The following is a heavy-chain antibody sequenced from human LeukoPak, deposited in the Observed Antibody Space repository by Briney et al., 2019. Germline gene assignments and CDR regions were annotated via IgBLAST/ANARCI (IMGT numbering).Heavy chain of an antibody. CDR1: GFTFSSYS. V-gene: IGHV3-21*01. CDR2: ISSSSSYI. J-gene: IGHJ3*02. CDR3: AREKYAPYHSSGFGAFDI. D-gene: IGHD3-22*01. Sequence: GGSLRLSCAASGFTFSSYSMNWVRQAPGKGLEWVSSISSSSSYIYYADSVKGRFTISRDNAKNSLYLQMNSLRAEDAAVYYCAREKYAPYHSSGFGAFDIWGQGTMVTVSS.